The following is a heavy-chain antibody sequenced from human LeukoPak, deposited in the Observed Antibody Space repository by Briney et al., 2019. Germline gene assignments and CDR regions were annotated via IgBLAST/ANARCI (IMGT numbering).Heavy chain of an antibody. V-gene: IGHV3-23*01. D-gene: IGHD2-2*01. Sequence: GGSLRLSCAASGFTFSSYAMSWVRQAPGKGLEWVSAISGSGGSTYYADSVKGRFTISRDNSKNTLYLQMNSLRAEDTAVYYCAKEGFVVVPAAPERGNYYYYYMDVWGKGTTVTVSS. CDR3: AKEGFVVVPAAPERGNYYYYYMDV. CDR1: GFTFSSYA. J-gene: IGHJ6*03. CDR2: ISGSGGST.